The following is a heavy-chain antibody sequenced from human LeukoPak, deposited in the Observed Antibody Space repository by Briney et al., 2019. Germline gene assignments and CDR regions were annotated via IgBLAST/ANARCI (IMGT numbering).Heavy chain of an antibody. Sequence: ASVKVSCKASGYTFTGYYMHWVRQAPGQGLEWMGRINPNSGGTNYAQKFQGRVTMTRDTSISAAYAELSRLRSDDTAVYYCARQTVAGHFDYWGQGTLVTVSS. V-gene: IGHV1-2*06. CDR3: ARQTVAGHFDY. CDR1: GYTFTGYY. D-gene: IGHD6-19*01. J-gene: IGHJ4*02. CDR2: INPNSGGT.